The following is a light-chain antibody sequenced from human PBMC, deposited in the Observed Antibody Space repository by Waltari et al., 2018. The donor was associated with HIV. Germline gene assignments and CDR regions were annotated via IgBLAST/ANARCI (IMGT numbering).Light chain of an antibody. CDR1: KLGDKF. Sequence: SYDLTQPPSVSVSPGQTANITCSGDKLGDKFGCWYQQKPGESPVLVIYQDNKRPSGIPERFSGSNSENTATQTISGTQAMDEADYYCQAWDSGTGVIFGGGTKLTVL. V-gene: IGLV3-1*01. J-gene: IGLJ2*01. CDR3: QAWDSGTGVI. CDR2: QDN.